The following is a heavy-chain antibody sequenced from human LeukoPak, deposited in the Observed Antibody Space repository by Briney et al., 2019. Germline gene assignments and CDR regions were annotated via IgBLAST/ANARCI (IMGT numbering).Heavy chain of an antibody. Sequence: GGSLRLSCAASGFTFTTYYMSWVRQAPGKGLEWVANINQDGSGKYYVDFVKGRFTISRDNAKKSLYLQMNSLRVEDTAVYYCAKDGDGEKFPFDHWGQGTLVTVSS. D-gene: IGHD2-21*01. CDR2: INQDGSGK. CDR3: AKDGDGEKFPFDH. V-gene: IGHV3-7*01. J-gene: IGHJ4*02. CDR1: GFTFTTYY.